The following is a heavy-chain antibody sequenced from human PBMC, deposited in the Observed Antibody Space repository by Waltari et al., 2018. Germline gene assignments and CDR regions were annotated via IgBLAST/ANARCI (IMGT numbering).Heavy chain of an antibody. Sequence: EVLLVESGGGVAKPGGSRRLSCSCSGFSFSVSWIGWGRQVPGKGLEWVGRIKSKSDGGTADYAPFVRARFTIYRDDSKNTLHLEMHSLETEDSAVYYCTTDRGSSGWPTLYYYNGMDVWGQGTAVNVSS. CDR2: IKSKSDGGTA. J-gene: IGHJ6*02. V-gene: IGHV3-15*01. D-gene: IGHD6-19*01. CDR1: GFSFSVSW. CDR3: TTDRGSSGWPTLYYYNGMDV.